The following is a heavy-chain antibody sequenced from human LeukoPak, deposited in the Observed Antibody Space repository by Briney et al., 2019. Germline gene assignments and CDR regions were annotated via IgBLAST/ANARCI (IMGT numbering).Heavy chain of an antibody. V-gene: IGHV3-33*06. Sequence: GGSLRLSCAASGFTFSSYGMHWVRQAPGKGLELVAVIWYDGSNKYYADSVKGRFTISRDNSKNTLYLQMNSLRAEDTAVYYCAKGCTSCPFDYWGQGTLVTVSS. CDR3: AKGCTSCPFDY. J-gene: IGHJ4*02. D-gene: IGHD2-2*01. CDR2: IWYDGSNK. CDR1: GFTFSSYG.